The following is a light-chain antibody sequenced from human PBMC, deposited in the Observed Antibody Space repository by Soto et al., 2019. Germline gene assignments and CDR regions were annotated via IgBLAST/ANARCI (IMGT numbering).Light chain of an antibody. CDR2: EDN. J-gene: IGLJ3*02. CDR3: QSYDSSNLNWV. CDR1: SGSIASNY. Sequence: NLMLTQPHSVSESPGKTVTISCTRSSGSIASNYVQWYQQRPGSAPTTVIYEDNQRPSGVPDRFSGSIDSSSNSASLTISGLKTEDEADYYCQSYDSSNLNWVFGGGTKLTVL. V-gene: IGLV6-57*04.